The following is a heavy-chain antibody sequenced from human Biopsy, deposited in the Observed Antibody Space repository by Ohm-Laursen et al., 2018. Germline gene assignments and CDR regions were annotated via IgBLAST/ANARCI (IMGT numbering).Heavy chain of an antibody. V-gene: IGHV1-46*01. Sequence: ASVKVSCKASGYSFTSYYMHWVRQAPGQGLEWMGMINPSGSTTSYPQIFQGRVTMTRDTSKSTVYMELSSLRSADTAVYFCARNTGWYGDLYYFDYWGQGTLVTVSS. CDR1: GYSFTSYY. CDR2: INPSGSTT. CDR3: ARNTGWYGDLYYFDY. J-gene: IGHJ4*02. D-gene: IGHD6-19*01.